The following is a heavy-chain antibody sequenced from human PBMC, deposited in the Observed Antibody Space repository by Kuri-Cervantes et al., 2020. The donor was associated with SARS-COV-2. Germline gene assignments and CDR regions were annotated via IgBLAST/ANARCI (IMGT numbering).Heavy chain of an antibody. V-gene: IGHV1-46*01. D-gene: IGHD3-3*01. CDR2: INPSGGST. CDR3: ARTGVRFLEWLSKDADAFDI. J-gene: IGHJ3*02. Sequence: ASVKVSCKASGYTFTSYYMHWVRQAPGQGLEWMGIINPSGGSTSYAQKFQGRVTMTRDTSTSTAYMELRSLRSDDTAVYYCARTGVRFLEWLSKDADAFDIWGQGTMVTVSS. CDR1: GYTFTSYY.